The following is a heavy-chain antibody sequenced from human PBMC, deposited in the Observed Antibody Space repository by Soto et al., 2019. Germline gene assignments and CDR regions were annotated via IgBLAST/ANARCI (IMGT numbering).Heavy chain of an antibody. CDR3: ASNKYDSSAYYYWYLGL. V-gene: IGHV1-69*06. D-gene: IGHD3-22*01. CDR2: IIPIFGTA. J-gene: IGHJ2*01. CDR1: EDTFRNYA. Sequence: QVELVQSGAEVKKPGSSVKVSCQASEDTFRNYAISWVRQAPGQGLEWMGGIIPIFGTANYAQKVQGRVTITVDTYANTVYLELSSLRSDDTAVYYCASNKYDSSAYYYWYLGLWGRGTLVTVSS.